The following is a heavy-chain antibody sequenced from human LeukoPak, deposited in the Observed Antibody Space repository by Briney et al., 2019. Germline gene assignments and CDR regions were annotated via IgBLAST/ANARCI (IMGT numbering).Heavy chain of an antibody. CDR3: ARLGSSSDH. Sequence: SETLSLTCSVSGVSISSYYWSWIRQPPGKGLQWIGYIHSSGSTHYNPSLKSRVTTSLDTSKNQFSLKLNSVTAADTAVYYCARLGSSSDHWGQGTLVTVSS. D-gene: IGHD1-26*01. CDR2: IHSSGST. CDR1: GVSISSYY. J-gene: IGHJ5*02. V-gene: IGHV4-4*09.